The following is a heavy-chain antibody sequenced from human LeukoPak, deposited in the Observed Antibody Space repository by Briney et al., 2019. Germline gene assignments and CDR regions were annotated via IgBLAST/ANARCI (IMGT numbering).Heavy chain of an antibody. D-gene: IGHD6-19*01. J-gene: IGHJ3*02. CDR3: ARGRVAVAGDAFDI. CDR1: RFTFSGYA. Sequence: GGSLRLSCAASRFTFSGYAMSWVRQAPGKGLEWVSVIYSDGSTYYADSVKGRFTISRDNSKNTLYLQMNSLRAEDTAVYYYARGRVAVAGDAFDIWGQGTMVTVSS. CDR2: IYSDGST. V-gene: IGHV3-53*01.